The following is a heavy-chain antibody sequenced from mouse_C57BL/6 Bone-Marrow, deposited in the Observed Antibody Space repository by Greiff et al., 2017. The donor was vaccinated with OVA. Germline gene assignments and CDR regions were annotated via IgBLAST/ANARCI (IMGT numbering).Heavy chain of an antibody. D-gene: IGHD1-1*01. CDR2: IYPGDGDT. J-gene: IGHJ2*01. Sequence: QVQLKQSGPELVKPGASVKLSCKASGYAFSSSWMNWVQQRPGKGLEWIGRIYPGDGDTNYNGKFKGKATLTADKSSSTVYMQLSSLTSEDSAVYFCARGYYGSRGDFDYWGQGTTLTVSS. V-gene: IGHV1-82*01. CDR3: ARGYYGSRGDFDY. CDR1: GYAFSSSW.